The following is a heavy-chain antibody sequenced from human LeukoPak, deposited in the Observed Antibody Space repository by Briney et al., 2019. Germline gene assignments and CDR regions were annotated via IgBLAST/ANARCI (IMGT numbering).Heavy chain of an antibody. CDR1: GFTFDNYA. D-gene: IGHD3-22*01. V-gene: IGHV3-9*01. Sequence: GGSLRLSCAASGFTFDNYALHWVRQPPGKGLEWVSGLTWNSGSIGYADSVKGRFTISRDNAQNSLYLQMNSLRPEDTAFYYCAKGSDSGYNFFDYWGQGTLVTVSS. CDR3: AKGSDSGYNFFDY. J-gene: IGHJ4*02. CDR2: LTWNSGSI.